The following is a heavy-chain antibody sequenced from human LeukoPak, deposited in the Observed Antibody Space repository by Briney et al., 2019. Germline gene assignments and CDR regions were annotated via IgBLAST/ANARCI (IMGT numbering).Heavy chain of an antibody. Sequence: GASVKVSCKASGGTFSTYAISWVRQAPGQGLEWMGGILPIFGTANYAQKFQGRVTMTRNTSISTAYMELSSLRSEDTAVYYCARAYALWFGELPYYMDVWGKGTTVTISS. J-gene: IGHJ6*03. CDR3: ARAYALWFGELPYYMDV. CDR1: GGTFSTYA. CDR2: ILPIFGTA. D-gene: IGHD3-10*01. V-gene: IGHV1-69*05.